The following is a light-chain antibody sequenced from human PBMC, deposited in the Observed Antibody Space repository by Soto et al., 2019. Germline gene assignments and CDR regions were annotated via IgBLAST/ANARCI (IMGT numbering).Light chain of an antibody. CDR1: SSNIGRNT. J-gene: IGLJ2*01. Sequence: QSVLTQPPSASGTPGQRVTISCSGSSSNIGRNTVNWYQQLPGTAPKLLIHSNNQRPSGVPDRFSGSKSGNSASLAISGLQSEDEADYSCATWDDSLNGPVFGGGTKVTVL. V-gene: IGLV1-44*01. CDR2: SNN. CDR3: ATWDDSLNGPV.